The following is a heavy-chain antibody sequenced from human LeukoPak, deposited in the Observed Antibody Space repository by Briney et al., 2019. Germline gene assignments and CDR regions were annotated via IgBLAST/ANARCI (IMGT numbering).Heavy chain of an antibody. CDR1: GFTFSSYW. CDR2: IKQDGSEK. D-gene: IGHD3-22*01. CDR3: ARSLSSCDSSGYYQNFDY. J-gene: IGHJ4*02. V-gene: IGHV3-7*01. Sequence: PGGSLRLSCAASGFTFSSYWMSWVRQAPGKGLEWVANIKQDGSEKYYVDSVKGRFTISRDNAKNSLYLQMNSLRGEDMCVYYCARSLSSCDSSGYYQNFDYWGEGTLVTVSS.